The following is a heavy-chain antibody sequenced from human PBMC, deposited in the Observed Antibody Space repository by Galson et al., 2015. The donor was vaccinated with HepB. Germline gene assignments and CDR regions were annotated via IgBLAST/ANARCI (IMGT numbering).Heavy chain of an antibody. V-gene: IGHV1-18*01. CDR1: GYTFSNLG. D-gene: IGHD2-15*01. CDR3: ARARYSSSPPDY. CDR2: ISGYNGNT. J-gene: IGHJ4*02. Sequence: SVKVSCKASGYTFSNLGITWVRQAPGQGLGWMGWISGYNGNTDYAQNFQGRVTMTTDTSTSTAYMELRSLRFDDTAVFYCARARYSSSPPDYWGQGTLVTVSS.